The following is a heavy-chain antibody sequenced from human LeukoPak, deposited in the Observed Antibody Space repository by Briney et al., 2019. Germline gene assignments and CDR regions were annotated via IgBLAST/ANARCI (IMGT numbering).Heavy chain of an antibody. J-gene: IGHJ5*02. Sequence: PGGSLRLSCVASGISFNTYSMNWVRQAPGKGLEGVSYISSSSSSIYYADSVKGRFTISRDNAKNSLYLQMNGLRAEDTGVYYCARGDYSYGYVAWGQGTLVTVSS. V-gene: IGHV3-48*04. D-gene: IGHD5-18*01. CDR1: GISFNTYS. CDR2: ISSSSSSI. CDR3: ARGDYSYGYVA.